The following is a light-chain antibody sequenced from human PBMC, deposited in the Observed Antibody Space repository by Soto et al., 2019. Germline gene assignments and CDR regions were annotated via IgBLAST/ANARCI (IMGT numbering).Light chain of an antibody. CDR2: SNN. J-gene: IGLJ2*01. Sequence: QPVLTQPPSASGTTGQRVTISCSGSSSNIGSNTVNWYQQLPGTAPKLVIYSNNQRPSGVPDRFSGSKSGTSASLAISGLQSEDEADYYCVAWDDSLNGYVVFGGGTKLTVL. CDR3: VAWDDSLNGYVV. CDR1: SSNIGSNT. V-gene: IGLV1-44*01.